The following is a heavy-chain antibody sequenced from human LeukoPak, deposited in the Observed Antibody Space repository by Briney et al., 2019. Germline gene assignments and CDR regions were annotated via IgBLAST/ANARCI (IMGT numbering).Heavy chain of an antibody. V-gene: IGHV3-30-3*01. Sequence: PGGSLRLSCAASGFTFSSYAMHWVRQAPGKGLEWVAVISYDGSNKYYADSVKGRFTISRDNSKNTLYLQMNSLRAEDTAVYYCARDRDSSSLFDYWGQGTLVTVSS. CDR3: ARDRDSSSLFDY. D-gene: IGHD6-13*01. CDR2: ISYDGSNK. CDR1: GFTFSSYA. J-gene: IGHJ4*02.